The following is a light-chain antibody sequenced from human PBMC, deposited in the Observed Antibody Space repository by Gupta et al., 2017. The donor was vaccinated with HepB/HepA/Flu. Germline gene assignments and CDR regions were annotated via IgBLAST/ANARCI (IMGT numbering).Light chain of an antibody. CDR1: SNDAGSYNL. CDR3: CSYTGSSTSVV. V-gene: IGLV2-23*02. CDR2: EVN. Sequence: QSVLTQPASVSGTPVQSITISCTRTSNDAGSYNLVSWYQQHPGKAPKLIIYEVNKRPSGVSNRFSGSKSGNTASLTISGLQAEDEADYYCCSYTGSSTSVVFGGGTKLTVL. J-gene: IGLJ2*01.